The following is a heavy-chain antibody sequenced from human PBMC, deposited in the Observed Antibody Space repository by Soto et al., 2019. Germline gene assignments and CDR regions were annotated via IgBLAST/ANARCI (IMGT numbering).Heavy chain of an antibody. V-gene: IGHV4-59*01. CDR2: VYFNGNT. Sequence: SETLSLTCTVSGASISSSYWSWIRQPPGKGLEWIGYVYFNGNTNYNPSLKSRVTLSLDTSKNQFSLMLTSMTPADTAVYYCARDPHNSNWFDPWGQGTLVTVSS. CDR3: ARDPHNSNWFDP. J-gene: IGHJ5*02. CDR1: GASISSSY.